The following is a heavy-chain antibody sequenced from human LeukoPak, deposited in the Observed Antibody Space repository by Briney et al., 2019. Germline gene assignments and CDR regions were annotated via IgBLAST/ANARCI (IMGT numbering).Heavy chain of an antibody. J-gene: IGHJ4*02. D-gene: IGHD1-26*01. Sequence: ASVKVSCKASGYTFTGYYMHWVRQAPGQGLEWMGRINPNNGATNYAQKLQGRVTITGDTSISTAYMELSSLRSDNTAVYYCTRESGSYHGNDYWGQGTLVTVSS. V-gene: IGHV1-2*06. CDR2: INPNNGAT. CDR3: TRESGSYHGNDY. CDR1: GYTFTGYY.